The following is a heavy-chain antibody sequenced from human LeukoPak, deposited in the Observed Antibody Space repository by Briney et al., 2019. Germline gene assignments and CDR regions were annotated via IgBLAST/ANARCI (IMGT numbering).Heavy chain of an antibody. D-gene: IGHD3-10*01. CDR1: GYTFTNYG. Sequence: ASVKVPCKTSGYTFTNYGITWVRQAPGHGLEWMGWISAYNGNTDYAQKFRDRVTMTTDTSTRTAFMELRSLRADDTAVYYCAREDVRYFDFWGQGTLVTVSS. J-gene: IGHJ4*02. CDR2: ISAYNGNT. V-gene: IGHV1-18*01. CDR3: AREDVRYFDF.